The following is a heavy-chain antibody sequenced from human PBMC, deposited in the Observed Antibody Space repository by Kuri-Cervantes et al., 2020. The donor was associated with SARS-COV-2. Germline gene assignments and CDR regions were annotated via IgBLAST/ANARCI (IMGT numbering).Heavy chain of an antibody. J-gene: IGHJ4*02. D-gene: IGHD2-8*02. CDR3: ARTSTWSIYFDY. V-gene: IGHV3-11*04. CDR2: ISGSSTTI. CDR1: GFTFGDYY. Sequence: GGSLRLSCAASGFTFGDYYMTWIRQAPGKGLEWVSYISGSSTTIYNADSVKGRFTFSRDNAKNSLYLQMNSLRAEDTAVYYCARTSTWSIYFDYWGQGTLVTVSS.